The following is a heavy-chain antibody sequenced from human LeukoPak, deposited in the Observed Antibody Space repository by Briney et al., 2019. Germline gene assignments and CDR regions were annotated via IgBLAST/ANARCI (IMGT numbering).Heavy chain of an antibody. D-gene: IGHD6-19*01. Sequence: PSETLSLTCAVYGGSFSGYYWSWIRQPPGKGLEWIGEINHSGSTNYNPSLKSRVTISVDASKNQFSLKLSSVTAADTAVYYCARTSGWPWGQGTLVTVSS. CDR3: ARTSGWP. V-gene: IGHV4-34*01. J-gene: IGHJ5*02. CDR1: GGSFSGYY. CDR2: INHSGST.